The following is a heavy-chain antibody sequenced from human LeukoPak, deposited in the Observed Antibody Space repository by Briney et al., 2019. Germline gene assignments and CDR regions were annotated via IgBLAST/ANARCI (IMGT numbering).Heavy chain of an antibody. CDR2: INPSIGDT. D-gene: IGHD3-10*01. CDR1: GYTFTNYY. V-gene: IGHV1-46*03. Sequence: ASVKVSCKASGYTFTNYYIHWVRQAPGQGLEWVGIINPSIGDTKNAQKFQGRVTMTWDTSTSTVYMELSGLRYEDTAVYYCAVSAFDYWGQGTLVTVSS. J-gene: IGHJ4*02. CDR3: AVSAFDY.